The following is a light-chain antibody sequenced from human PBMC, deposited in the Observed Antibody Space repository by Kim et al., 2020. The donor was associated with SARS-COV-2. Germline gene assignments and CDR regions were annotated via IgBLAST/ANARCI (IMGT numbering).Light chain of an antibody. V-gene: IGKV1-5*03. J-gene: IGKJ1*01. CDR3: QQYNSYSQT. CDR2: RAS. Sequence: DIQMTQSPSTLSASVGDRVNITCRASQRISTWLAWYQQKPGKAPKLLIYRASTLQSGVPSRFSGSGSGTDFTLTISSLQPDDFATYYCQQYNSYSQTFGRGTKVDIK. CDR1: QRISTW.